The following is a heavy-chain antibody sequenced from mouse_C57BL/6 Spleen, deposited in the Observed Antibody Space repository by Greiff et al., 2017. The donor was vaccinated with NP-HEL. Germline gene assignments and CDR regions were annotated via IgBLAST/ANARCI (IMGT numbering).Heavy chain of an antibody. CDR3: ARQDWVYAMDY. D-gene: IGHD4-1*01. V-gene: IGHV5-6*01. Sequence: EVQGVESGGDLVKPGGSLKLSCAASGFTFSSYGMSWVRQTPDKRLEWVATISSGGSYTYYPDSVKGRFTISRDNAKNTLYLQMSSLKSEDTAMYYCARQDWVYAMDYWGQGTSVTVSS. CDR1: GFTFSSYG. J-gene: IGHJ4*01. CDR2: ISSGGSYT.